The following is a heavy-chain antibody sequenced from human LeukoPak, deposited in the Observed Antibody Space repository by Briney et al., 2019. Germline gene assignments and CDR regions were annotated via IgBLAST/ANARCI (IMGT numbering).Heavy chain of an antibody. CDR3: ARDYYYDSSGLCY. J-gene: IGHJ4*02. Sequence: SETLSLTCTVSGGSISSYYWSWIRQPPGKGLEWIGYIYYSGSTNYNPSLKSRVTISVDTSKNQFSLKLSSVTAADTAVYYCARDYYYDSSGLCYWGQGTLVTVSS. CDR2: IYYSGST. CDR1: GGSISSYY. V-gene: IGHV4-59*12. D-gene: IGHD3-22*01.